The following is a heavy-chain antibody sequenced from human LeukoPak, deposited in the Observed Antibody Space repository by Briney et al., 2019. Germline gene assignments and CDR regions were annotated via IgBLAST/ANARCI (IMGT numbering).Heavy chain of an antibody. J-gene: IGHJ4*02. D-gene: IGHD2-15*01. Sequence: PGGSLRLSCAASGFTFSSYGMSWVRQAPGKGLEWASAISGSGGSTYYADSVKGRFTISRDNSKNTLYPQMNSLRAEDTAVYYCASVVATPPWFDYWGQGTLVTVSS. CDR2: ISGSGGST. V-gene: IGHV3-23*01. CDR3: ASVVATPPWFDY. CDR1: GFTFSSYG.